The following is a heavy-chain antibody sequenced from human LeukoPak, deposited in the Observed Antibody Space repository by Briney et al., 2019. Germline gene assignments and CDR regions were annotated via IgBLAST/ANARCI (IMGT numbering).Heavy chain of an antibody. CDR3: TTDPDGYYDILTGYYQTVDY. Sequence: GGSLRLSCAASGFTFSNAWMNWVRQAPGKGLEWVGRTKSKTDGGTTDYAAPVKGRFTISRDDSKNTLYLQMNSLKTEDTAVYYCTTDPDGYYDILTGYYQTVDYWGQGTLVTVSS. CDR2: TKSKTDGGTT. D-gene: IGHD3-9*01. CDR1: GFTFSNAW. J-gene: IGHJ4*02. V-gene: IGHV3-15*07.